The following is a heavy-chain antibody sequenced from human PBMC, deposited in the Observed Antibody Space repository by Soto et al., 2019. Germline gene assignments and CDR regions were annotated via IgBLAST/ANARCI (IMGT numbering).Heavy chain of an antibody. CDR3: ASGHCSGGNCYNHGFDC. CDR1: GGSISSLSYY. Sequence: SETLSLTCTVSGGSISSLSYYWGWIRQPPGKGLEWIGSIFFTGNTYYNPSLESRVAISVDTSSNHFSLTVNSVTAADTAVYYCASGHCSGGNCYNHGFDCWGQGTLVTVSS. J-gene: IGHJ4*02. D-gene: IGHD2-15*01. CDR2: IFFTGNT. V-gene: IGHV4-39*02.